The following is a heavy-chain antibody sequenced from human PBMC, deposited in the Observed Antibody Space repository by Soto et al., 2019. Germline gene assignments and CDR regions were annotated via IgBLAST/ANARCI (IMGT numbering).Heavy chain of an antibody. D-gene: IGHD3-16*02. CDR1: GYTLTELS. CDR3: ATDSHYHYDYIWGSYRDFDY. V-gene: IGHV1-24*01. Sequence: GASVKVSCKVSGYTLTELSMHWVRQAPGKGLEWMGGFDPEDGETIYAQKFQGRVTMTEDTSTDTAYMELSSLRSEDTAVYYCATDSHYHYDYIWGSYRDFDYRGQGTLVSVSS. CDR2: FDPEDGET. J-gene: IGHJ4*02.